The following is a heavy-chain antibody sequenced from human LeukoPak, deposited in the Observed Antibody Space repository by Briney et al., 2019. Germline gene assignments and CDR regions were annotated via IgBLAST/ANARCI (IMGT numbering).Heavy chain of an antibody. CDR2: ISWNSGSI. CDR1: GFTFDDYA. CDR3: AKGSMVRGVIRDAFDI. Sequence: PGGSLRLSCAASGFTFDDYAMHWVRQAPGKGLEWVSGISWNSGSIGYADSVKGRFTISRDNAKNSLYLQMNSLRAEDTALYYCAKGSMVRGVIRDAFDIWGQGTMVTVSS. D-gene: IGHD3-10*01. V-gene: IGHV3-9*01. J-gene: IGHJ3*02.